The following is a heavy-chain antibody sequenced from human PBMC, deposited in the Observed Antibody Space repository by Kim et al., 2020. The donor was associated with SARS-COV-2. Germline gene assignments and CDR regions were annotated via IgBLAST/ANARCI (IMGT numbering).Heavy chain of an antibody. Sequence: ASVKVSCKASGYTFTSYGISWVRQAPGQGLEWMGWISAYNGNTNYAQKLQGRVTMTTDTSTSTAYMELRSLRSDDTAVYYCARLVLRFLEWLLTPHYYYYGMDVWGQGTTVTVSS. J-gene: IGHJ6*02. V-gene: IGHV1-18*04. CDR3: ARLVLRFLEWLLTPHYYYYGMDV. D-gene: IGHD3-3*01. CDR2: ISAYNGNT. CDR1: GYTFTSYG.